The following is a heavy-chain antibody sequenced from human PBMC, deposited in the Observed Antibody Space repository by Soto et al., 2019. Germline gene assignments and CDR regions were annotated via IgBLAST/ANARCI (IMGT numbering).Heavy chain of an antibody. CDR2: IRSEANSYTA. J-gene: IGHJ3*02. V-gene: IGHV3-72*01. D-gene: IGHD2-15*01. CDR3: TRVPTPVPAAIDI. Sequence: EVQLVESGGGLVQPGGSLRLSCAASGFTFSDYYMDWVRQAPGKGLDWVGRIRSEANSYTAEYAASVKGRFTMSRADSKNSLYLQMNSLKTEDTAVYYCTRVPTPVPAAIDIWGKGTMVTVSS. CDR1: GFTFSDYY.